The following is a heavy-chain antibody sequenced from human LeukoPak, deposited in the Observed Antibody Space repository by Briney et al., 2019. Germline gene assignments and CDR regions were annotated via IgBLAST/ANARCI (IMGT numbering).Heavy chain of an antibody. Sequence: PSETLSLTCAVYGGSFSGYYWSWIRQPPGKGLEWIGEINHSGSTNYNPSLKSRVTISVDTSKNQFSLKLSSVTAADTAVYYCARAGYYGSGSYYEDDYWGQGTLVTVSS. CDR2: INHSGST. D-gene: IGHD3-10*01. J-gene: IGHJ4*02. CDR3: ARAGYYGSGSYYEDDY. CDR1: GGSFSGYY. V-gene: IGHV4-34*01.